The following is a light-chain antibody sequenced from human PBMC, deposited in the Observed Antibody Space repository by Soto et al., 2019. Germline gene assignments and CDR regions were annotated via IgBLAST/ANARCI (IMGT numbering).Light chain of an antibody. CDR1: SSNIGAGYD. J-gene: IGLJ1*01. CDR3: QSYDSSLSAL. CDR2: GNS. V-gene: IGLV1-40*01. Sequence: QSLLTQPPSVSGAPGQRVTISCTGSSSNIGAGYDVHWYQQLPGTAPKLLIYGNSNRPSGVPDRFSGSKSGTSASLAITGLQAEDEADYYCQSYDSSLSALFGTGTKVTVL.